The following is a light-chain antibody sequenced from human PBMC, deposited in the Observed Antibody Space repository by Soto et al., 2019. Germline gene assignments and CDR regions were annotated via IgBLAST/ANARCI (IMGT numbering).Light chain of an antibody. Sequence: QSVLTQPASVSASPGEPITISCTGTSSDVGSYRLVSWYQQHPGKAPKLIIYEDDERPSGVSNRFSGSKSGNTASLTISGLQAEDEADYSCSSYAGRSTFVVFGGGTKLTVL. V-gene: IGLV2-23*01. CDR1: SSDVGSYRL. J-gene: IGLJ2*01. CDR2: EDD. CDR3: SSYAGRSTFVV.